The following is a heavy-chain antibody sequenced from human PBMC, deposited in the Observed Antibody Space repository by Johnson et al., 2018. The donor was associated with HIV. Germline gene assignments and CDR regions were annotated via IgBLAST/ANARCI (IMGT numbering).Heavy chain of an antibody. J-gene: IGHJ3*02. Sequence: VQLVESGGGLVQPGGSLRLSCAASGFTFDDYGMSWVRQAPGKGLEWVSGINWNGGSTGYADSVKGRFTISRDNAKNSLYLQMNSLRAEDTALYYCAKDTEAAAGTDDAFDIWGQGTMVTVSS. CDR1: GFTFDDYG. V-gene: IGHV3-20*04. CDR2: INWNGGST. CDR3: AKDTEAAAGTDDAFDI. D-gene: IGHD6-13*01.